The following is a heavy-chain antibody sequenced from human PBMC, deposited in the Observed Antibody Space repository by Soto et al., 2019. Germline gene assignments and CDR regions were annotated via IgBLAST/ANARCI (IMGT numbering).Heavy chain of an antibody. V-gene: IGHV4-30-2*01. J-gene: IGHJ6*02. Sequence: LSLTCAVSGGSISSGGYSWSWIRQPPGKGLEWIGYIYHSGSTYYNPSLKSRVTISVDRSKNQFSLKLSSVTAADTAVYYCARGGGDYSKTYYYYGMDVWGQGTTVTVSS. CDR1: GGSISSGGYS. D-gene: IGHD4-4*01. CDR3: ARGGGDYSKTYYYYGMDV. CDR2: IYHSGST.